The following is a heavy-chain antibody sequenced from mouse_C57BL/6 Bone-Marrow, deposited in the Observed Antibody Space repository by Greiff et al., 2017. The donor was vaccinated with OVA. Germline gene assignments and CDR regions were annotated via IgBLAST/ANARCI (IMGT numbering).Heavy chain of an antibody. V-gene: IGHV1-55*01. Sequence: VQLQQPGAELVKPGASVKMSCKASGYTFTSYWITWVKQRPGQGLEWIGDIYPGSGSTNYNEKFKSKATLTVDTSSSTAYMQLSSLTSEDSAVYYCARCGITTVALGYWGQGTTLTGSS. CDR1: GYTFTSYW. J-gene: IGHJ2*01. D-gene: IGHD1-1*01. CDR2: IYPGSGST. CDR3: ARCGITTVALGY.